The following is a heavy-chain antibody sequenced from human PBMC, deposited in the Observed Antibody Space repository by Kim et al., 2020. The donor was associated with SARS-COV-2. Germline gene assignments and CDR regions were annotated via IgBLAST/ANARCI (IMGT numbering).Heavy chain of an antibody. CDR1: GYTFTSYG. V-gene: IGHV1-18*04. J-gene: IGHJ4*02. D-gene: IGHD2-2*01. Sequence: ASVKVSCKASGYTFTSYGISWVRQAPGQGLEWMGWISAYNGNTNYAQKLQGRVTMTTDTSTSTAYMELRSLRSDDTAVYYCARDSADLPAEIFDYWGQGTLVTVSS. CDR3: ARDSADLPAEIFDY. CDR2: ISAYNGNT.